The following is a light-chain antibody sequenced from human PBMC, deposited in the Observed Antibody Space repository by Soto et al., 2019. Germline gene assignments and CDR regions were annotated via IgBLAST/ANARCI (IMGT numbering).Light chain of an antibody. CDR3: QQYGRSPLT. Sequence: EVVLTQPPGTLSLPPGETATLSCWASQSITYNYLAWYQQKPGQAPRLLIYGASSRPTGISDRFSGSGSGTVFTLTIRRLEPEDSAVYYCQQYGRSPLTFGGGTKVEIK. V-gene: IGKV3-20*01. J-gene: IGKJ4*01. CDR1: QSITYNY. CDR2: GAS.